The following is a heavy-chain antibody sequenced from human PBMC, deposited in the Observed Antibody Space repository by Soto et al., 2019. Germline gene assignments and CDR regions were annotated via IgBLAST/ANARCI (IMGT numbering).Heavy chain of an antibody. V-gene: IGHV1-18*04. CDR1: GYTSADFG. J-gene: IGHJ5*01. Sequence: ASVKVSCKASGYTSADFGISWVRQAPGQGLEWMGWVSGNNGASNPAPKVQGRITMTLDTSTGVSYMAMRSVRSDDTAIYYCVRDQKYFRVNGNRLDCWGQGTLVTVSS. D-gene: IGHD2-2*01. CDR2: VSGNNGAS. CDR3: VRDQKYFRVNGNRLDC.